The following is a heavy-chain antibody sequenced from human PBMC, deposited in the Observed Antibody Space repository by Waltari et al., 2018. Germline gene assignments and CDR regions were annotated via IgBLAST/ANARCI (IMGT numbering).Heavy chain of an antibody. D-gene: IGHD3-3*01. CDR1: GFTFIRYA. CDR3: ARDTGNFWSGIFDY. V-gene: IGHV3-30-3*01. CDR2: ISYDGSNK. J-gene: IGHJ4*02. Sequence: QVQLVESGGGVVQPGRSLRLSCAASGFTFIRYAMHWVRQAPGKGLEWVAVISYDGSNKYYADSVKGRFTISRDNSKNTLYLQMNSLRAEDTAVYYCARDTGNFWSGIFDYWGQGTLVTVSS.